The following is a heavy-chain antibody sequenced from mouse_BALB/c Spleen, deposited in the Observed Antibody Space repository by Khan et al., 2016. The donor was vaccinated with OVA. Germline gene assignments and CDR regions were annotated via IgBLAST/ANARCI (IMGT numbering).Heavy chain of an antibody. D-gene: IGHD1-1*02. Sequence: QVQLKESGAELMKPGASVKISCKATGFTFSSYWIEWVQQRPGHGLEWIGEILPGRGHINYNEKFQGKATFTADTSSNIDYMQLNSLTSEDSAVSYFARGGGTTYGVDDWGQGTTVTVSS. CDR3: ARGGGTTYGVDD. V-gene: IGHV1-9*01. CDR2: ILPGRGHI. J-gene: IGHJ4*01. CDR1: GFTFSSYW.